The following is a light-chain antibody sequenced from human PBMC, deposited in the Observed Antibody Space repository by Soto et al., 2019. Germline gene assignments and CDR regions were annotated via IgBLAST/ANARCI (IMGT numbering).Light chain of an antibody. CDR1: QGISSY. Sequence: AIRMTQSPSSFSASTRDRVTITCRASQGISSYLAWYQQKPWKAPKLLIYAASTLQSGVPSSFSGSGSGTDFTLTISCLQSEDFATYYCQPYYSYPRTFGQGTKVEIK. CDR3: QPYYSYPRT. CDR2: AAS. V-gene: IGKV1-8*01. J-gene: IGKJ1*01.